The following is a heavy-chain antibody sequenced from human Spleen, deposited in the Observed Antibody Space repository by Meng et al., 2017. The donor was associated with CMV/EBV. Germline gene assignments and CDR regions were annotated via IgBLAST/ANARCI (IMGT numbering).Heavy chain of an antibody. D-gene: IGHD6-6*01. Sequence: CKASGYTFNSYVITGMRQAPGQGLEWMGWISAYNGETDSAQKLQGRVTMTIDTSTATAYMDLRSLRSDDTAMYYCASGKGSSSVYFDYWGQGTLVTVSS. V-gene: IGHV1-18*01. CDR2: ISAYNGET. CDR3: ASGKGSSSVYFDY. CDR1: GYTFNSYV. J-gene: IGHJ4*02.